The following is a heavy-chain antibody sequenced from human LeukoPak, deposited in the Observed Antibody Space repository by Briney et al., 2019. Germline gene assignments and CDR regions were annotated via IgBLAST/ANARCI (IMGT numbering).Heavy chain of an antibody. Sequence: PSQTLSLTCTVSGGSISSGGYYWSWIRQHPGKGLEWIGYIYHSGNTYYNPSLKSRVTISVDTSKDQFSLTVSSVTAADTAVYYCAIFLADYRDYSYAMDVWGQGTTVTVSS. V-gene: IGHV4-31*03. CDR1: GGSISSGGYY. J-gene: IGHJ6*02. D-gene: IGHD4-11*01. CDR2: IYHSGNT. CDR3: AIFLADYRDYSYAMDV.